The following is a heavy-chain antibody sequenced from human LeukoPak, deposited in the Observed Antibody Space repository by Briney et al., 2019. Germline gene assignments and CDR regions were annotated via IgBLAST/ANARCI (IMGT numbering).Heavy chain of an antibody. CDR3: ARDVTVAEDY. Sequence: GGSLRLSCAASGFTSSSYSMNWVRQAPGKGLEWVSSISSSSSYIYYADSVKGRFTISRDNAKNSLYLQMNSLRAEETAVYYCARDVTVAEDYWGQGTLVTVSS. CDR1: GFTSSSYS. J-gene: IGHJ4*02. CDR2: ISSSSSYI. D-gene: IGHD6-19*01. V-gene: IGHV3-21*01.